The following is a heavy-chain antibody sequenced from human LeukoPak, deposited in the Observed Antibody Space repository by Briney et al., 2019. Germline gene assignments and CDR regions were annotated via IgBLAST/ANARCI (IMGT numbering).Heavy chain of an antibody. D-gene: IGHD3-16*01. CDR1: GGSISSYY. J-gene: IGHJ6*03. V-gene: IGHV4-59*01. CDR3: ARETSQKGAHYMDV. Sequence: SETLSLTCTVSGGSISSYYWSWIRQPPGKGLEWIGYIYYSGSTNYNPSLKSRVTISVDTSKDQFSLKLRSVTAADTAVYYCARETSQKGAHYMDVWGKGTTVTISS. CDR2: IYYSGST.